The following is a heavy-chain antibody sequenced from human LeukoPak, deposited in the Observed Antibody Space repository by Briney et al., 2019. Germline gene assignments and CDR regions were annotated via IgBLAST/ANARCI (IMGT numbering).Heavy chain of an antibody. J-gene: IGHJ4*02. CDR3: ARAPMIVVVFPPRLDY. Sequence: ASVKVSCKTSGYTFTGYYMHWVRQAPGQGLEWMGWINPNSDGTNYAQKFQDRVTMTGDTSISTAYMELSRLTSDDTAVYYCARAPMIVVVFPPRLDYWGQGTLVTVSS. CDR1: GYTFTGYY. D-gene: IGHD3-22*01. V-gene: IGHV1-2*02. CDR2: INPNSDGT.